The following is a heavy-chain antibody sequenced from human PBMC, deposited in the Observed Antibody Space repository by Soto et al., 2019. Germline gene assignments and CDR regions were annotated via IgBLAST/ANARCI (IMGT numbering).Heavy chain of an antibody. Sequence: ASVKVSCKASGYTFTSYGISWVRQAPGQGLEWMGWISAYNGNTNYAQKLQGRVTMTTDTSTSTAYMELRSLRSDDTAVYYCARDYDNYYYYYMDVWGKGTTVTVSS. CDR3: ARDYDNYYYYYMDV. CDR2: ISAYNGNT. J-gene: IGHJ6*03. CDR1: GYTFTSYG. D-gene: IGHD5-12*01. V-gene: IGHV1-18*01.